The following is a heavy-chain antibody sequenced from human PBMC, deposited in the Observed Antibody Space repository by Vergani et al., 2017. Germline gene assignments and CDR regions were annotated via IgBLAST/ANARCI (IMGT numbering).Heavy chain of an antibody. Sequence: QVQLVQSGAEVKKPGASVKVSCKASGYTFTSYGISWVRQAPGQGLEWMGWISAYNGNTNYAQKLQGRVTMTTDTSTSTAYMELRSLRSDDTGVYYCARGEDYCSSASCYWSDAFDNWGQGTMVTVSS. J-gene: IGHJ3*02. CDR1: GYTFTSYG. CDR3: ARGEDYCSSASCYWSDAFDN. CDR2: ISAYNGNT. V-gene: IGHV1-18*01. D-gene: IGHD2-2*01.